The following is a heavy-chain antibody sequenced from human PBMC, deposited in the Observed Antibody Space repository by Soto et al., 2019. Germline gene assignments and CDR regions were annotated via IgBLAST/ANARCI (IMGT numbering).Heavy chain of an antibody. J-gene: IGHJ4*02. V-gene: IGHV3-21*01. CDR3: ARDRVGATPPFDY. CDR1: GFTFSSYS. CDR2: SSSSSSYI. Sequence: GGSLRLSCAASGFTFSSYSMNWVRQAPGKGLEWVSSSSSSSSYIYYADSVKGRFTISRDNAKNSLYLQMNSLRAEDTAVYYCARDRVGATPPFDYWGQGTLVTVSS. D-gene: IGHD1-26*01.